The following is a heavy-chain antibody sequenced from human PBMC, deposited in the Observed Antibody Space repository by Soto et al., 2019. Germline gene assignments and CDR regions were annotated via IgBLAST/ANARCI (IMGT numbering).Heavy chain of an antibody. V-gene: IGHV3-23*01. CDR3: AKDLGLNDILTGYGPLDY. CDR2: ISGSGGST. D-gene: IGHD3-9*01. CDR1: GFTFSSYA. J-gene: IGHJ4*02. Sequence: GGSLRLSCAASGFTFSSYAMSWVRQAPGKGLEWVSAISGSGGSTYYADSVKGRFTISRDNSKNTLYLQMNSLRAEDTAVYYCAKDLGLNDILTGYGPLDYWGQGTLVTVSS.